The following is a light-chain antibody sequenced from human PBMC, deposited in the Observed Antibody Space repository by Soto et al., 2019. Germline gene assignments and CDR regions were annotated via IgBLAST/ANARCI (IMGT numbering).Light chain of an antibody. V-gene: IGKV3-11*01. CDR3: QQRSDWPWT. Sequence: LTQSPATLSLSPGERGTLSCRASESVTDYLAWYQQKPGQAPRLLVYDVSNRAAGIPTRFSGGGSGTDFTLTISNVEPEDFAVYYCQQRSDWPWTFGQGTKVDIK. CDR1: ESVTDY. CDR2: DVS. J-gene: IGKJ1*01.